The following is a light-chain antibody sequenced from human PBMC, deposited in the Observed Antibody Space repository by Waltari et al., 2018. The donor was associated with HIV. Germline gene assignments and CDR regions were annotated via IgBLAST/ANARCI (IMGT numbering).Light chain of an antibody. CDR3: LQDYNYPYT. CDR1: QGIRND. V-gene: IGKV1-6*01. CDR2: AAS. Sequence: GDRVTITCRASQGIRNDLGWYQQKPGKAPRLLIYAASSLQSGVPSRFSGSGSGTDFTLTISSLQPEDFATYYCLQDYNYPYTFGQGTKLEIK. J-gene: IGKJ2*01.